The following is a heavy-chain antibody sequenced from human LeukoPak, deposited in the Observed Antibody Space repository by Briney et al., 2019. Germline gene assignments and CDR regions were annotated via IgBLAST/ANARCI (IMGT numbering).Heavy chain of an antibody. J-gene: IGHJ5*02. V-gene: IGHV4-34*01. Sequence: SETLSLTCAVYCGSFSGYYWSWIRQPPGKGLEWIGEINHSGSTNYNPSLKSRVTISVDTSKNQFSLKLSSVTAADTAVYYCAREVTASCSSTSCYLNWFDPWGQGTLVTVSS. D-gene: IGHD2-2*01. CDR1: CGSFSGYY. CDR3: AREVTASCSSTSCYLNWFDP. CDR2: INHSGST.